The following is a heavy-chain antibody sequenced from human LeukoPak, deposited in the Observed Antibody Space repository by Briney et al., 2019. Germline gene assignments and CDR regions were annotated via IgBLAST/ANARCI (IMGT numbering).Heavy chain of an antibody. Sequence: PSETLSLTCTVSGGSISSYYWGWIRQPPGKGLESIGNIYYTGRTFYNPSLKSRVTISVDTSKNQFSLKLSSMTAADTAVYYCARHSPLVRGVDFWGQGTLVTVSS. J-gene: IGHJ4*02. CDR3: ARHSPLVRGVDF. V-gene: IGHV4-39*01. D-gene: IGHD3-10*01. CDR1: GGSISSYY. CDR2: IYYTGRT.